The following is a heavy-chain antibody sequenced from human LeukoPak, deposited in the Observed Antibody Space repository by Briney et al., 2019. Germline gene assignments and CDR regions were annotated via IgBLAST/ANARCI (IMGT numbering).Heavy chain of an antibody. D-gene: IGHD3-10*01. CDR2: INPHGDRA. CDR3: ARAAGEQHLDH. Sequence: RASVKVSCKASGLTFTGYFIHWVRQAPGQGPEWMGIINPHGDRANYAQKFQGRVTMTRDTPTNTVYMELSSLRSEDTAVYYCARAAGEQHLDHWGQGTLVTVS. CDR1: GLTFTGYF. J-gene: IGHJ4*02. V-gene: IGHV1-46*01.